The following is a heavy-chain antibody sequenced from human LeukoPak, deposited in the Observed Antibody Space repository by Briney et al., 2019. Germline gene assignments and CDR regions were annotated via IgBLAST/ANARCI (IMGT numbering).Heavy chain of an antibody. V-gene: IGHV3-7*01. CDR3: GRAGGSSWSDF. Sequence: GGSLRLSCAASGFTFSSYWMSWVRQSPGKGLEWVANISHDGSENHYVDSVKGRFTISRDNAKNSVFVQMNGLRGEDTAVYYCGRAGGSSWSDFWGQGTLVTVAS. J-gene: IGHJ4*02. D-gene: IGHD6-13*01. CDR1: GFTFSSYW. CDR2: ISHDGSEN.